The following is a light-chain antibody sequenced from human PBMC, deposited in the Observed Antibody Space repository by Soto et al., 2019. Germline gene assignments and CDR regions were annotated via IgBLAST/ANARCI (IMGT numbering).Light chain of an antibody. CDR1: SSDVGGYNY. Sequence: QSALTQPASVSGSPGQSITISCTGTSSDVGGYNYVSWYQHHPDKAPKLMIYGDSERPSGVSNRFSGSKSGNTASLTISRLQADDEADYYGSSYTTTTTLVFGGGTKLTVL. CDR3: SSYTTTTTLV. CDR2: GDS. V-gene: IGLV2-14*01. J-gene: IGLJ2*01.